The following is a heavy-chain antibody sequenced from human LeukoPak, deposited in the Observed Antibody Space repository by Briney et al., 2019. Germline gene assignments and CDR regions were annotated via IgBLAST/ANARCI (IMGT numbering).Heavy chain of an antibody. J-gene: IGHJ4*02. CDR1: GFTFSSYA. CDR2: ISSNGGST. CDR3: ARANGYNLYIDY. Sequence: GGSLRLSCAASGFTFSSYAMHWVRQAPGTGLEYVSAISSNGGSTYYANSVKGRFTISRDNSKNTLYLQIGSLRAEDMAVYYCARANGYNLYIDYWGPGTLVTVSS. D-gene: IGHD5-24*01. V-gene: IGHV3-64*01.